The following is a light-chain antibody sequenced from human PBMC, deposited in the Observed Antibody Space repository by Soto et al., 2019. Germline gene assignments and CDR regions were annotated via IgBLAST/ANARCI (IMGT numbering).Light chain of an antibody. CDR3: QQRSNWRIT. V-gene: IGKV3-11*01. CDR2: DTS. Sequence: EIVLTQSPATLSLSPGERATLSCRASQSVSSYLACYQQKPGQAPRLLISDTSNRATGIPARFSGSGSGTDFTLTISSLEPEDFAVYYCQQRSNWRITFGQGTRLEIK. J-gene: IGKJ5*01. CDR1: QSVSSY.